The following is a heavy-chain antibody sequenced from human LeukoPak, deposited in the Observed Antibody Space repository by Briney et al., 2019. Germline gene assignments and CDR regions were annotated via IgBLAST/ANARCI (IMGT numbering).Heavy chain of an antibody. J-gene: IGHJ5*02. CDR3: AKDAWGGVGGSYPWRWFDP. CDR1: GFTFSSYE. Sequence: GGSLRLSCAASGFTFSSYEMNWVRQAPGKGLEWVSYISSSGSTIYYADSVKGRFTISRDNAKNSLYLQMNSLRAEDTALYYCAKDAWGGVGGSYPWRWFDPWGQGTLVTVSS. V-gene: IGHV3-48*03. D-gene: IGHD3-16*02. CDR2: ISSSGSTI.